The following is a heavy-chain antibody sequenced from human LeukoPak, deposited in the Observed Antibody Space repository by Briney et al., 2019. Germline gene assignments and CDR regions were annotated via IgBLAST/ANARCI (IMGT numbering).Heavy chain of an antibody. CDR2: FLSGGST. J-gene: IGHJ6*02. CDR1: GFTFSSCS. V-gene: IGHV3-53*01. D-gene: IGHD3/OR15-3a*01. CDR3: ARSGLTGRGNGLDV. Sequence: GGSLRLSCAASGFTFSSCSMNWVRQAPGKGLEWVSVFLSGGSTHYADSVKARFSMSRDDSRNIVYLQLNSLRADDTAVYYCARSGLTGRGNGLDVWGQGTTVTVSS.